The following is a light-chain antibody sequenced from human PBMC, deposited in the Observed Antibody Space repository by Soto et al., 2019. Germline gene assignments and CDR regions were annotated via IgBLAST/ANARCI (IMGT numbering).Light chain of an antibody. V-gene: IGKV3-20*01. J-gene: IGKJ3*01. CDR3: QQYGTSPPT. CDR2: GAS. CDR1: QSVSRNS. Sequence: EIVLTQSPDTLSLSPGERATVSCRASQSVSRNSLAWYQQQPGQAPRLLIYGASSRATDIPDRFSGSGSGTDFTLIVSRLEPEDFAVYFCQQYGTSPPTFGPGTKVDIK.